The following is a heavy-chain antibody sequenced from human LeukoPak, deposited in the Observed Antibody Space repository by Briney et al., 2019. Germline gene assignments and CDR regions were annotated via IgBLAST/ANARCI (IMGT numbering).Heavy chain of an antibody. CDR3: AREHSSSWRPFDY. Sequence: SETLSLTCADSGYSINSGYYWGWIRQPPGKGLEWIGSIYHSGSTYYNPSLKSRVTISVDTSKNQFSLKLSSVTAADTAVYYCAREHSSSWRPFDYWGQGTLVTVSS. D-gene: IGHD6-13*01. CDR1: GYSINSGYY. V-gene: IGHV4-38-2*02. CDR2: IYHSGST. J-gene: IGHJ4*02.